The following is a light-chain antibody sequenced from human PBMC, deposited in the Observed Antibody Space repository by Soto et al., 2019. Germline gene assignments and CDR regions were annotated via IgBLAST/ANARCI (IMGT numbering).Light chain of an antibody. Sequence: QSALTQPRSVSGSPGQSVTISCTGTSSDVGGYKYVSWYQQHAGKAPKLMMYDVSKRPSGVPDRFSGSKSGNTASLTISGLQAEDEADYYCCSYAGSYTFVFGGGTTLTVL. CDR1: SSDVGGYKY. CDR2: DVS. CDR3: CSYAGSYTFV. J-gene: IGLJ2*01. V-gene: IGLV2-11*01.